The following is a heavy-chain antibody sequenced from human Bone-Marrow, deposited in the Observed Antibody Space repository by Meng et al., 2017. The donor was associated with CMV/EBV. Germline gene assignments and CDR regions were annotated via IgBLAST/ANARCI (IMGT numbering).Heavy chain of an antibody. CDR3: EAAAPNFPVDY. Sequence: GGSLRLSCASFGFALSDAWMTWIRQPPGKGPEWVGRIRNEADGGTVDYGPSVEGRFTISRDDSTNTVYLQMNSLKTEDTAVYYCEAAAPNFPVDYWGQGTLVTVSS. V-gene: IGHV3-15*01. CDR1: GFALSDAW. D-gene: IGHD2-2*01. CDR2: IRNEADGGTV. J-gene: IGHJ4*02.